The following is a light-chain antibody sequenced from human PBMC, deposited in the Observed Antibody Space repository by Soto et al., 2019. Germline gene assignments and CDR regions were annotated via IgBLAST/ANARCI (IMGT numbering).Light chain of an antibody. Sequence: EIVLTQSPGTLSLSPGERATLSCRASQSFSSNYLAWYQQKPGQAPRILIYGATTRATGIPDRFSGSESGTDFTLTISRQEPEDSAVYYCQQYSSVWTFGQGTKVEIK. CDR3: QQYSSVWT. CDR2: GAT. J-gene: IGKJ1*01. V-gene: IGKV3-20*01. CDR1: QSFSSNY.